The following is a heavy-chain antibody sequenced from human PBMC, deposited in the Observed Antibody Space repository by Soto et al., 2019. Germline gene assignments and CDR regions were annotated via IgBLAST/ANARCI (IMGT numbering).Heavy chain of an antibody. J-gene: IGHJ4*02. CDR2: INHSGST. D-gene: IGHD6-13*01. CDR3: ATSTGYSSSWYVNY. V-gene: IGHV4-34*01. Sequence: PSETLSLTCAVYGGSFSGYYWSWIRQPPGKGLEWIGEINHSGSTNYNPSLKSRITISVDTSKNQFSLKLSSVTAADTAVYYCATSTGYSSSWYVNYWGQGTLVTVSS. CDR1: GGSFSGYY.